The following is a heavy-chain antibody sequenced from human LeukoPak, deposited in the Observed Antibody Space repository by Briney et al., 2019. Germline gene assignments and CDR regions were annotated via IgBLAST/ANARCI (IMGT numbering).Heavy chain of an antibody. CDR1: GFSFTTHW. J-gene: IGHJ4*02. CDR2: IYPGDSDT. D-gene: IGHD1-26*01. CDR3: ARRLYSGDSMTAFDY. V-gene: IGHV5-51*01. Sequence: GESLKISCKASGFSFTTHWIGWVRQMPGKGLEWVGSIYPGDSDTRYSPSFKGQVTISADKSISTAYLQWSSLRASDTAMYFCARRLYSGDSMTAFDYWGQGTLVTVSS.